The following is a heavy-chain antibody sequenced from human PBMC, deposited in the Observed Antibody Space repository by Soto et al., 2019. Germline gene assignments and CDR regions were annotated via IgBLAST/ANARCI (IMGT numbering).Heavy chain of an antibody. V-gene: IGHV1-69*02. CDR1: GGTFSSYT. D-gene: IGHD1-26*01. CDR2: IIPILGIA. CDR3: ARVKGDYCYYYGMDV. J-gene: IGHJ6*02. Sequence: QVQLVQSGAEVKKPGSSVKVSCKASGGTFSSYTISWVRQAPGQGLEWMGRIIPILGIANYAQKFQGRVTITADKSTSTAYMELSSLSSEDTAVYYCARVKGDYCYYYGMDVWGQGTTVTVSS.